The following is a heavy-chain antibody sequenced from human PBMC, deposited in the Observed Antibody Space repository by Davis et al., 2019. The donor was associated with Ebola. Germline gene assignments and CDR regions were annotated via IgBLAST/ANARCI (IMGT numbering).Heavy chain of an antibody. CDR1: GFSFGDYA. CDR2: IRSKAYGGKT. D-gene: IGHD6-6*01. J-gene: IGHJ6*02. CDR3: TRDLKQPRPSYYYGMDV. V-gene: IGHV3-49*04. Sequence: PGGSLRLSCTASGFSFGDYAMNWVRQAPGKGLEWVGFIRSKAYGGKTQYAASVKGRFTISRDDSNNIAYMQMNSLKTEDTAVYYCTRDLKQPRPSYYYGMDVWGQGTTVTVSS.